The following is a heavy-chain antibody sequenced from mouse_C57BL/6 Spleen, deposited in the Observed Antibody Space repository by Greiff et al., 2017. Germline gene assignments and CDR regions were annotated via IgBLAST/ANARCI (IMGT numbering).Heavy chain of an antibody. D-gene: IGHD2-1*01. CDR3: AYYGNSAWFAY. J-gene: IGHJ3*01. CDR1: GYTFTSYW. Sequence: QVQLQQPGAELVKPGASVKLSCKASGYTFTSYWMQWVKQRPGQGLEWIGEIDPSGSYTNYNQKFKGKATLTGDTSSSTAYMQLSSLTSEDAAVYYCAYYGNSAWFAYWGQGTLVTVSA. V-gene: IGHV1-50*01. CDR2: IDPSGSYT.